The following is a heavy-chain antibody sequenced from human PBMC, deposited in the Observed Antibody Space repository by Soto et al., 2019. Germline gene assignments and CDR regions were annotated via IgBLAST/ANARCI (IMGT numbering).Heavy chain of an antibody. Sequence: QLQLQESGPGLVKPSETLSLTCTVSGGSISSSSYYWGWIRQPPGKGLEWIGSIYYSGSTYYNPSLKSRVTISVDTSKNQFSLKLSSVTAADTAVYYCARQITMVRPDAFDIWGQGTMVTVSS. D-gene: IGHD3-10*01. CDR1: GGSISSSSYY. CDR2: IYYSGST. V-gene: IGHV4-39*01. J-gene: IGHJ3*02. CDR3: ARQITMVRPDAFDI.